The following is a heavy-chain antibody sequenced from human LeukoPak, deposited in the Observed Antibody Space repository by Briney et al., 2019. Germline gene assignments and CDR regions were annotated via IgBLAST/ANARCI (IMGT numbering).Heavy chain of an antibody. CDR1: GFTFGDYA. V-gene: IGHV3-49*04. CDR2: IRSKAYGGTT. J-gene: IGHJ6*03. D-gene: IGHD3-10*01. Sequence: GGSLRLSCTASGFTFGDYAMSWVRQAPGKGLEWVGFIRSKAYGGTTEYAASVKGRFTISRDDSKSIAYLQMNSLKTEDTAVYYCTRVIVRPGVWFGELFRNSYYYYYYMDVWGKGTTVTISS. CDR3: TRVIVRPGVWFGELFRNSYYYYYYMDV.